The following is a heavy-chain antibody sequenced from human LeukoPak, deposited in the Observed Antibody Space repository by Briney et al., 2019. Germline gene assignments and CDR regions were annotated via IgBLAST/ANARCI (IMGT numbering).Heavy chain of an antibody. J-gene: IGHJ6*03. D-gene: IGHD3-3*01. CDR2: ISYDGSNK. V-gene: IGHV3-30*03. CDR3: ARAFGDFWSGYYPSYYNYYMDV. Sequence: SGGSLRLSCAASGFTFSSYGMHWVRQAPGKGLEWVAVISYDGSNKYYADSVKGRFTISRDNSKNTLYLQMNSLRAEDTAVYHCARAFGDFWSGYYPSYYNYYMDVWGKGTTVTVSS. CDR1: GFTFSSYG.